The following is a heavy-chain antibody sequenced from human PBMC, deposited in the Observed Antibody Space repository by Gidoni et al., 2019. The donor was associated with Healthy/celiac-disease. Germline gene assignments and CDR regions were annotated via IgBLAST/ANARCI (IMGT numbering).Heavy chain of an antibody. V-gene: IGHV3-23*01. D-gene: IGHD6-6*01. CDR3: AKAATARGGWLVD. CDR2: ISGSGGST. J-gene: IGHJ4*02. CDR1: GFTFSSYA. Sequence: EVQLLASGGGLVQPGGSLRLSCAASGFTFSSYAMSWVRQAPGTGLDWVSAISGSGGSTYYAGSVKGRFTISRDNSKNTLYLQMNSLRAEDTAVYYCAKAATARGGWLVDWGQGTLVTVSS.